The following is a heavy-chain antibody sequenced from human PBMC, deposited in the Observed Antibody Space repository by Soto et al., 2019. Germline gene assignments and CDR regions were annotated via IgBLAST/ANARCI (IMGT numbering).Heavy chain of an antibody. D-gene: IGHD3-10*01. CDR3: ERFMVRDQNYGMDV. J-gene: IGHJ6*02. CDR2: IYYSGST. CDR1: GGSISSGGYY. V-gene: IGHV4-31*03. Sequence: SDTLSLTCTVSGGSISSGGYYWSWIRQHPGKGLEWIGYIYYSGSTYYNPSLKSRVTISVDTSKNQFSLKLSSVTAADTAVYYCERFMVRDQNYGMDVWGQGTTVTVSS.